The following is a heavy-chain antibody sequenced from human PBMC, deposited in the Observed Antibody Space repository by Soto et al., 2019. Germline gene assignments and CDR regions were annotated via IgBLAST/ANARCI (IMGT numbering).Heavy chain of an antibody. CDR1: GFTFDDYA. J-gene: IGHJ6*02. CDR2: LSWNGVTI. CDR3: AASRAYDSSDYAGFHYGMAV. V-gene: IGHV3-9*01. D-gene: IGHD3-22*01. Sequence: EVQLVESGGDLVQPGRSLRLSCAASGFTFDDYAMHWVRQVPGKGLQWVSGLSWNGVTIGYAASVKGRFTISRDNAKKSLYLQMNGLRPDDTALYYCAASRAYDSSDYAGFHYGMAVWGLGTTVAVSS.